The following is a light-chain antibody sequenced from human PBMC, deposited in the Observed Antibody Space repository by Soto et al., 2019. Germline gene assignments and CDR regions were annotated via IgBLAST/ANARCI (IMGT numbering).Light chain of an antibody. CDR1: RSNIGAGYD. V-gene: IGLV1-40*01. CDR2: GNS. J-gene: IGLJ2*01. Sequence: QAVVTQPPSVSGAPGQRVTISCTGSRSNIGAGYDVQWYQQLPGAAPKLLIFGNSNRPSGVPDRFSGSRSGTSASLAITGLQAEDEADYFCKSYDISLSVSVIFGGGTQLTVL. CDR3: KSYDISLSVSVI.